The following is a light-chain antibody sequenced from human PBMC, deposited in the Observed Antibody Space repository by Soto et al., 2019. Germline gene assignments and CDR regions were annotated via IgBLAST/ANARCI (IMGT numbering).Light chain of an antibody. CDR3: SSYAGSAGV. CDR2: EVS. Sequence: QSVLTQPPSASGSPGQSVTLSCTGTSSDVGGYNYVSWYQQHPGKAPKLMIYEVSKRPSGVPDRFSGSKSGNTASLTVSGLQAEDEADYYCSSYAGSAGVFGTGTKVTVL. V-gene: IGLV2-8*01. J-gene: IGLJ1*01. CDR1: SSDVGGYNY.